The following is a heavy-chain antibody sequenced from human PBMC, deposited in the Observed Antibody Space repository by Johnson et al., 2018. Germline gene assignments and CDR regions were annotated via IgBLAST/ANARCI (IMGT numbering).Heavy chain of an antibody. J-gene: IGHJ3*02. CDR1: GYSFTSYW. D-gene: IGHD4-17*01. CDR3: ARRGLTDAFDI. Sequence: EVQLLETGAEVKKXGESXKIXCKGSGYSFTSYWIGWVRQMPGKGLEWMGIIYPGDSDTRYSPSFQGQVTISADKSISTAYLQWSSLKASDTAMYYCARRGLTDAFDIWGQGTMVTVSS. CDR2: IYPGDSDT. V-gene: IGHV5-51*03.